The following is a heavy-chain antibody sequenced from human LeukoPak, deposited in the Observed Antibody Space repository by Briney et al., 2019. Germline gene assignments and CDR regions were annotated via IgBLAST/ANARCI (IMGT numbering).Heavy chain of an antibody. D-gene: IGHD6-13*01. Sequence: GASLRLSCAASGFTFSSYAMSWVRQAPGRGLEWVSAISGSGGSTYYADSVKGRFTISRDNSKNTLYLQMNSLRAEDTAVYYCAKEKTSSWNPRPFDYWGQGTLVTVSS. CDR3: AKEKTSSWNPRPFDY. CDR1: GFTFSSYA. CDR2: ISGSGGST. V-gene: IGHV3-23*01. J-gene: IGHJ4*02.